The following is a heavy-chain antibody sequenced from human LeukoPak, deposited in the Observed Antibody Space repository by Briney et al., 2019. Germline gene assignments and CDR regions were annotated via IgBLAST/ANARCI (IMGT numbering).Heavy chain of an antibody. CDR1: GGSISSYY. D-gene: IGHD6-6*01. CDR3: ARVYGSSSSGIFDY. CDR2: IYYSGST. V-gene: IGHV4-59*12. J-gene: IGHJ4*02. Sequence: PSETLSLTCTVSGGSISSYYWSWIRQPPGKGLEWIGYIYYSGSTNYNPSLKSRVTISVDRSKNQFSLKLSSVTAADTAVYYCARVYGSSSSGIFDYWGQGTLVTVSS.